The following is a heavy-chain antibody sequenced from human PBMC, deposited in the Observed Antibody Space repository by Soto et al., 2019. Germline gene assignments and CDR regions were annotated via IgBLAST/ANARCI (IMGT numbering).Heavy chain of an antibody. CDR3: ALHLRAIVATTVPLEI. CDR2: IYPGDSET. CDR1: GDAFARHW. V-gene: IGHV5-51*01. Sequence: RGDSLKISCQVSGDAFARHWIAWVRQTPGRGLEWIGFIYPGDSETNYSPSFQGRVTISVDRSTTTAYLQWSGLKASDTATYYCALHLRAIVATTVPLEIWGQGTTVTVSS. D-gene: IGHD1-26*01. J-gene: IGHJ3*02.